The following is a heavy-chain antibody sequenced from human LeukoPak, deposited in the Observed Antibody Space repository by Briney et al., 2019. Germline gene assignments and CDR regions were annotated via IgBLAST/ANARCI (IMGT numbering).Heavy chain of an antibody. V-gene: IGHV3-66*01. Sequence: GGSLRLSCAASEFSVGSNYMTWVRQAPGKGLEWVSLIYSGGSTYYADSVKGRFTISRDNAKNTLYLQMNSLRAEDTAVYYCARERGVRGDFDYWGQGTLVTVSS. J-gene: IGHJ4*02. CDR2: IYSGGST. CDR3: ARERGVRGDFDY. CDR1: EFSVGSNY. D-gene: IGHD3-10*01.